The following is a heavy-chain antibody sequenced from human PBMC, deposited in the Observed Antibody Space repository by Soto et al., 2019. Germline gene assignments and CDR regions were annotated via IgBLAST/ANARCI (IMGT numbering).Heavy chain of an antibody. CDR1: GYSITAGGYY. D-gene: IGHD6-19*01. Sequence: LQESGPGLVKPSQTLSLTCFVSGYSITAGGYYWSWIRHLPGKRLEWIGSFYSSGSIIYNPSLRSRVSISGDTSSNHFSMSPTSVTGADTGRYYCARMYSSGSGWFHPWGPGTLVTVSS. V-gene: IGHV4-31*03. CDR3: ARMYSSGSGWFHP. J-gene: IGHJ5*02. CDR2: FYSSGSI.